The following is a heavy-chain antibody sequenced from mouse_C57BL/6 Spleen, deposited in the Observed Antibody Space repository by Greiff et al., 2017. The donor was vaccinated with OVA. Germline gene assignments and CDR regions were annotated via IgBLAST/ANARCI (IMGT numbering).Heavy chain of an antibody. J-gene: IGHJ4*01. D-gene: IGHD2-5*01. Sequence: EVQGVESGGGLVKPGGSLKLSCAASGFTFSDYGMHWVRQAPEKGLEWVAYISSGSSTIYYADTVKGRFTISRDNAKNTLFLQMTSLRSEDTAMYYCATSYYSNYAYYAMDYWGQGTSVTVSS. V-gene: IGHV5-17*01. CDR3: ATSYYSNYAYYAMDY. CDR2: ISSGSSTI. CDR1: GFTFSDYG.